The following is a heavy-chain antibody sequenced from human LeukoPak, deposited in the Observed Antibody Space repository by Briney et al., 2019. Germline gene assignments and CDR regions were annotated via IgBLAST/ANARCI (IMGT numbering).Heavy chain of an antibody. Sequence: GASVKVSCKASGYTFTGYYMHWVRQAPGQGLEWMGWINPNSGSTNYAQKFQGRVTMTRDTSISTAFVDLSRLRSDDTAVYYCARRGNYGDYFDYWGQGTLVTVSS. J-gene: IGHJ4*02. V-gene: IGHV1-2*02. CDR2: INPNSGST. CDR3: ARRGNYGDYFDY. D-gene: IGHD4-17*01. CDR1: GYTFTGYY.